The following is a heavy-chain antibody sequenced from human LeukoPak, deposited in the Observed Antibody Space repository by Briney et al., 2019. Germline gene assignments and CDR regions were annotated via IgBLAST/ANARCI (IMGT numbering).Heavy chain of an antibody. CDR3: ARDNQYNSASSDYGGTNFDS. J-gene: IGHJ4*02. D-gene: IGHD4-17*01. CDR1: GGSFSGYH. CDR2: INHRGST. V-gene: IGHV4-34*01. Sequence: SETLSLTCVVYGGSFSGYHWSWIRQSPGKGLEWIGEINHRGSTNYNPSLKRRVTMSLDTSKNRFSLKLSSVTAADTAMYYCARDNQYNSASSDYGGTNFDSWGQGTLVTVSS.